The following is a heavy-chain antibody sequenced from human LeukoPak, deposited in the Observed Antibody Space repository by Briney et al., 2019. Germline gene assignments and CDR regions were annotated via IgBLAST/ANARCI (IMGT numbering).Heavy chain of an antibody. V-gene: IGHV4-4*07. Sequence: SEAPSLPCTVSGGSLSSYYWSRIRPPARKGLEWVGRIYTSGSTNYNPSLKSRVTMSVDTSKNQFSLKLSSVTAADTAVYYCAREGGPAGSFDYWGRGTLVTVSS. CDR1: GGSLSSYY. CDR3: AREGGPAGSFDY. J-gene: IGHJ4*01. D-gene: IGHD2-2*01. CDR2: IYTSGST.